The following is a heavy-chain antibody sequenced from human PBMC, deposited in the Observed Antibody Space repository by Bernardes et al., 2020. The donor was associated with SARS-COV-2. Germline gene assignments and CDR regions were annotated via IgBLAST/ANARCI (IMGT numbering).Heavy chain of an antibody. J-gene: IGHJ4*02. V-gene: IGHV3-7*01. D-gene: IGHD4-17*01. CDR3: ARDPNYGALDY. Sequence: GYMRLSCSVSGLTSWITFSLSWLTWIRQVPGRGLAWVANINPDGSDTNFVDSVKGRFTISRDNAKNFLFLQMNSLRVEDTAVYYCARDPNYGALDYWGQGTLITVSS. CDR1: GLTSWITFSLSW. CDR2: INPDGSDT.